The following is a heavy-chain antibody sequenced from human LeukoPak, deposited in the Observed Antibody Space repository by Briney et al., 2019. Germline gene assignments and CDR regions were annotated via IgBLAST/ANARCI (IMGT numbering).Heavy chain of an antibody. CDR1: GFTFSSYA. CDR2: ISGSGGST. CDR3: AKEPLRYFAEGLLDP. D-gene: IGHD3-9*01. J-gene: IGHJ5*02. V-gene: IGHV3-23*01. Sequence: PGGSLRLSCAASGFTFSSYAMSWVRQAPGKGLEWVSAISGSGGSTYYADSVKGRFTTSRDNSKNTLYLQMNSLRAEDTAVYYCAKEPLRYFAEGLLDPWGQGTLVTVSS.